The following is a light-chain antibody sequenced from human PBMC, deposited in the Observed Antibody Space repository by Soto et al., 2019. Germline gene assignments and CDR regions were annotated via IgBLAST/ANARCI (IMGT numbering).Light chain of an antibody. Sequence: EIVLTQSPGTLSLSPGERATLSCRASQSVGSSYLAWYQQKPGQAPRLLIYGASSRATGIPDRFSGSGSGTDFTLTISRLEPADFAVYYCQQYCSSHTWTFGQGTKVEI. V-gene: IGKV3-20*01. CDR3: QQYCSSHTWT. CDR2: GAS. CDR1: QSVGSSY. J-gene: IGKJ1*01.